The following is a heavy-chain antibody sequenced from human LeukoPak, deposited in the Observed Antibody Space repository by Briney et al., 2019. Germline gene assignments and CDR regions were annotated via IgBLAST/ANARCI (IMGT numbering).Heavy chain of an antibody. CDR2: ISAYNGNT. Sequence: ASVKVSCKASGYTFTSYGISWVRQAPGQGLEWMGWISAYNGNTNYAQKLQGRVTMTTDTSTSTAYMELRSLRSDDTAVYYCARREYQLLPPNYYYYYMDVWGKGTTVTVSS. CDR1: GYTFTSYG. J-gene: IGHJ6*03. D-gene: IGHD2-2*01. CDR3: ARREYQLLPPNYYYYYMDV. V-gene: IGHV1-18*01.